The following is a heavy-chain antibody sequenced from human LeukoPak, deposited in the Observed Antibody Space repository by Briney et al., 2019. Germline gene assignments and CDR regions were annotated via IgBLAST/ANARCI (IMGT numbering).Heavy chain of an antibody. D-gene: IGHD3-22*01. CDR2: IWYDGSNK. J-gene: IGHJ4*02. V-gene: IGHV3-33*01. CDR3: ARESSGPFDY. Sequence: GGSLTLFCAASGFTFSSYGMHWVRQAPGKGLEWVAVIWYDGSNKYYADSVKGRFTISRDNSKNTLYLQMNSLRAEDTAVYYCARESSGPFDYWGQGTLVTVSS. CDR1: GFTFSSYG.